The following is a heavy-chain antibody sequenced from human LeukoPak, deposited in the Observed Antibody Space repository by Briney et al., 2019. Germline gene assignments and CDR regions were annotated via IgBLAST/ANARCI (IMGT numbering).Heavy chain of an antibody. V-gene: IGHV3-30*18. Sequence: GGSLRLSCAASGLTFSSYGMHWVRQAPGKGLEWVAVISYDGSNKYYADSVKGRFTISRDNSKNTLYLQMNSLRAEDTAVYYCAKVGGGYSYGYSFDYWGQGTLVTVSS. D-gene: IGHD5-18*01. J-gene: IGHJ4*02. CDR2: ISYDGSNK. CDR3: AKVGGGYSYGYSFDY. CDR1: GLTFSSYG.